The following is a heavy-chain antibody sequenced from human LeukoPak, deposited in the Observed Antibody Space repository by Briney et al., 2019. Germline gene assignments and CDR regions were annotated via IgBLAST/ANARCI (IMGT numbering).Heavy chain of an antibody. V-gene: IGHV3-7*01. CDR3: AREEQWLVTHFDY. CDR2: IKQDGSEK. J-gene: IGHJ4*02. D-gene: IGHD6-19*01. Sequence: PGGSLRLSCAASGFTFSSYWMRWVRQAPGKGLEWVANIKQDGSEKYHVDSVKGRFTISRDNAKNSLYLQMNSLRAEDTAVYYCAREEQWLVTHFDYWGQGTLVTVSS. CDR1: GFTFSSYW.